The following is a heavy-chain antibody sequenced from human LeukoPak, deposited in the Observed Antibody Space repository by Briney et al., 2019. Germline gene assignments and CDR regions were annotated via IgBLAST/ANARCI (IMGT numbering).Heavy chain of an antibody. V-gene: IGHV3-30*03. D-gene: IGHD3-10*01. Sequence: PGGSLRLSCAASGFTFSSYGMHWVRQAPGKGLEWVAVISYDGSNKYYADSVKGRFTISRDNSKNTLYLQMNSLRAEDTAVYYCARHPYYGSGRFFPFDYWGQGTLVTVSS. CDR1: GFTFSSYG. CDR2: ISYDGSNK. J-gene: IGHJ4*02. CDR3: ARHPYYGSGRFFPFDY.